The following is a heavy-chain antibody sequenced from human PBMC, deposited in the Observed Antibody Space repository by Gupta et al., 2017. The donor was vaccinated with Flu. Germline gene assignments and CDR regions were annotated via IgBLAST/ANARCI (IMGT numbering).Heavy chain of an antibody. CDR1: GYTFTSYD. CDR2: MNPNSGNT. J-gene: IGHJ5*02. V-gene: IGHV1-8*01. Sequence: QVQLVHSGAEVKKPGASVKVSCKASGYTFTSYDINWVRQATGQGLEWMGWMNPNSGNTGYAQKFQGRVTMTRNTSISTAYMELSSLRSEDTAVYYCARRGKTYSSSRLDWFDPWGQGTLVTVSS. CDR3: ARRGKTYSSSRLDWFDP. D-gene: IGHD6-13*01.